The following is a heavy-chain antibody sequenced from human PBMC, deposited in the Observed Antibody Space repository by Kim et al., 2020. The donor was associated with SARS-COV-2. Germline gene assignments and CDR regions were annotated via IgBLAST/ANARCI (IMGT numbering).Heavy chain of an antibody. CDR3: AKLPSYYDYVWGSLPKRSPYGMDV. J-gene: IGHJ6*02. D-gene: IGHD3-16*01. CDR1: GFTFSSYG. CDR2: ISYDGSNK. Sequence: GGSLRLSCAASGFTFSSYGMHWVRQAPGKGLEWVAVISYDGSNKYYADSVKGRFTISRDNSKNTLYLQMNSLRAEDTAVYYCAKLPSYYDYVWGSLPKRSPYGMDVWGQGTTVTVSS. V-gene: IGHV3-30*18.